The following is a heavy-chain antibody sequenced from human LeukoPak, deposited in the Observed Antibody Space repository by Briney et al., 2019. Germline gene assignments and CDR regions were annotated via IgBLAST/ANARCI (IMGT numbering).Heavy chain of an antibody. J-gene: IGHJ4*02. CDR1: GFTFSNNG. Sequence: GGSPRLSCAASGFTFSNNGMSWVRQSPGRGLEWVSGISGGGDTTYYAESVKGRFTISRDNSKNTLFLQMNSLTAEDTAVYYCAKTNGYYDYWGQGALVAVSS. D-gene: IGHD3-22*01. CDR2: ISGGGDTT. CDR3: AKTNGYYDY. V-gene: IGHV3-23*01.